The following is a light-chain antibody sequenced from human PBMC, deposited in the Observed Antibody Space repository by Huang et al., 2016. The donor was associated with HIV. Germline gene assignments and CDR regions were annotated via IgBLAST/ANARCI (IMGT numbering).Light chain of an antibody. J-gene: IGKJ1*01. Sequence: IVMTQSPESLAVSLGERASINCKSSQSLLYRSNNKNYLAWYQKKQGHPPTLLIYWAPVRDVGVPERFSGGGSGTNFTLTINSLQADDVAVYYCQQHYGRQSTFGQGT. V-gene: IGKV4-1*01. CDR2: WAP. CDR1: QSLLYRSNNKNY. CDR3: QQHYGRQST.